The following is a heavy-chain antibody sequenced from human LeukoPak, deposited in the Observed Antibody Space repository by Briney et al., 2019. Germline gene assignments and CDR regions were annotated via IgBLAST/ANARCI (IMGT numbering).Heavy chain of an antibody. V-gene: IGHV3-30*02. CDR2: IRYDGSNK. D-gene: IGHD5-24*01. Sequence: GGSLRLSCAASGFTFSTYGRHWVRQAPGKGLEWVTFIRYDGSNKYYADSVKGRFAISRDNSKNTLYLQMNSLRVEDTAMYYCAKVEMTTSPGGIDYWGQGTLVTVSS. J-gene: IGHJ4*02. CDR1: GFTFSTYG. CDR3: AKVEMTTSPGGIDY.